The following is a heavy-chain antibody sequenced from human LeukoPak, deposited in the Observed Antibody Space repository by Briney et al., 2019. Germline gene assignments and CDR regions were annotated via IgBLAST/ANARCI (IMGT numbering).Heavy chain of an antibody. Sequence: GGSLRLSCAASGFSFSDFAMNWVRQAPGKGLEWVSAISGSGGSTYYADSVKGRFTISRDNSKNTLYLQMNSLRAEDTAVYYCAKVGTHMVRGGNDYWGQGTLVTVSS. J-gene: IGHJ4*02. D-gene: IGHD3-10*01. V-gene: IGHV3-23*01. CDR3: AKVGTHMVRGGNDY. CDR1: GFSFSDFA. CDR2: ISGSGGST.